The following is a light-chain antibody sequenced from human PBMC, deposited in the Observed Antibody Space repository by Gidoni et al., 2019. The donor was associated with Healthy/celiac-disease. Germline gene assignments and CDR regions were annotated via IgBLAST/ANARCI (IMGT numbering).Light chain of an antibody. Sequence: DIQMTQSPSSLSASVGDRVTITCRASQSMSSYLNWYQQKPGKAPKLLIYAASSLQSGVPSRFSGIGSGTDFTLTISSLQPEDFATYFCQQSYSTLVWTFGQGTKVEIK. V-gene: IGKV1-39*01. CDR3: QQSYSTLVWT. CDR1: QSMSSY. CDR2: AAS. J-gene: IGKJ1*01.